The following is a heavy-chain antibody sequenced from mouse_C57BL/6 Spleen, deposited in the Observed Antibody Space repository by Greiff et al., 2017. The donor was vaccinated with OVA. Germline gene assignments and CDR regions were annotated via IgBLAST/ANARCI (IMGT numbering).Heavy chain of an antibody. D-gene: IGHD2-1*01. Sequence: VQLQQPGAELVRPGTSVKLSCKASGYTFTSYWMHWVKQRPGQGLEWIGVIDPSDSYTNYNQKFKGKATLTVDTSSSTAYMQLSSLTSEDSAVYYCVPYGNYDAMDYWGQGTSATVSS. J-gene: IGHJ4*01. CDR1: GYTFTSYW. CDR3: VPYGNYDAMDY. CDR2: IDPSDSYT. V-gene: IGHV1-59*01.